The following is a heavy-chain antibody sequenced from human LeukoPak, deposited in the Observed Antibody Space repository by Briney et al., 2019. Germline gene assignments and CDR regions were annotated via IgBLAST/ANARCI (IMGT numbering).Heavy chain of an antibody. Sequence: ASVKVSCKASGGTFSSYAISWVRQAPGQGLEWMGGIIPIFGTANYAQKFQGRVTITADESTSTAYMELSSLRSEDTGVYYCARARTSSILGQYYGMDVWGQGTTVTVSS. D-gene: IGHD2-2*01. V-gene: IGHV1-69*13. CDR1: GGTFSSYA. CDR2: IIPIFGTA. CDR3: ARARTSSILGQYYGMDV. J-gene: IGHJ6*02.